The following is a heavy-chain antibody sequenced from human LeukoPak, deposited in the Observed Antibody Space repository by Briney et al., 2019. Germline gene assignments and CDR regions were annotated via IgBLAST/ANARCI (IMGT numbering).Heavy chain of an antibody. V-gene: IGHV4-39*01. CDR3: ARHLLSGTGGNWFDP. Sequence: SEALSLTCTVSGGPISSGSYFWGWLRQPLMNGLAWIGSISYSGSPYYKSSCKSRVTVSVDTSQNQFSLKLNSVTAADTAVYYCARHLLSGTGGNWFDPCGQGALVTVSS. CDR2: ISYSGSP. CDR1: GGPISSGSYF. D-gene: IGHD1-1*01. J-gene: IGHJ5*02.